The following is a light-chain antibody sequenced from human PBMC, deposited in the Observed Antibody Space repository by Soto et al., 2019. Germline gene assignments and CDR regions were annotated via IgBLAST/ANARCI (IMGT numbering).Light chain of an antibody. CDR2: NDN. CDR3: AAWDVSLNGFYG. CDR1: SSNIGSTS. V-gene: IGLV1-44*01. J-gene: IGLJ1*01. Sequence: QSVLTQPPSASGTPGQRVTISCSGSSSNIGSTSVNLYQQPPGTTPTLIIYNDNQWPSGVPDCFSRSRSGTSPSLATTALQSEDEADYYCAAWDVSLNGFYGFGRGVKVHRP.